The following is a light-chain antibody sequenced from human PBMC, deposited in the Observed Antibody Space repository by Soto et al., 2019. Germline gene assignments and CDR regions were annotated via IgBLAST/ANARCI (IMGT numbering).Light chain of an antibody. CDR2: GAS. Sequence: DIQMTQSPFSLSASVGDRVSITFRASQGISSSVAWYQQKPEKAPKSLIYGASSLHSGVPSRFSGSGSGTDFTLTISNLQPEDFATYYCQQYRSFPITFGQGTRLEI. CDR1: QGISSS. V-gene: IGKV1D-16*01. J-gene: IGKJ5*01. CDR3: QQYRSFPIT.